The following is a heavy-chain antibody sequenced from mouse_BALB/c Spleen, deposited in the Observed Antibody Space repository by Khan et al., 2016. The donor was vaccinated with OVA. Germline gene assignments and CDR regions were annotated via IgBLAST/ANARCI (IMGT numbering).Heavy chain of an antibody. V-gene: IGHV5-9-3*01. Sequence: VQLKESGGGLVKPGGSLKLSCAASGFTFSTYAMSWVRQTPEKRLEGVATISSDGDYTYYPDNVTGRFTISRDNAKNTLYLQMSSLRSEDTAMYYCASSPYGNFAYWGQGTLFTVSA. CDR2: ISSDGDYT. D-gene: IGHD2-1*01. CDR3: ASSPYGNFAY. J-gene: IGHJ3*01. CDR1: GFTFSTYA.